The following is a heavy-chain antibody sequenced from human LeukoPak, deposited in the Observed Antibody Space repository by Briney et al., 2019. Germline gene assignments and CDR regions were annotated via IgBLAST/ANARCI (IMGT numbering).Heavy chain of an antibody. CDR3: AGGPYYDSSGYLPNYYGMDV. V-gene: IGHV3-74*01. CDR2: IIGDGSTT. CDR1: GFTFSNYW. J-gene: IGHJ6*02. Sequence: GGSLRLSCAASGFTFSNYWMHWVRQAPGKGLVWVSRIIGDGSTTNYADSVKGRFTISRDNSKNTLYLQMNSLRAEDTAVYYCAGGPYYDSSGYLPNYYGMDVWGQGTTVTVSS. D-gene: IGHD3-22*01.